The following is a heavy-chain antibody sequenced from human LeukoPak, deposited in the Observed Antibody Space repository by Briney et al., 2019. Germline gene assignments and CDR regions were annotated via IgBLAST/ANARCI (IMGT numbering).Heavy chain of an antibody. CDR3: AKSVGVVWFGELSTDDAFDI. D-gene: IGHD3-10*01. V-gene: IGHV3-23*01. Sequence: GGSLRLSCAASGFTFSSYAMGWVRQAPGKGLEWVSAISGSGGSTYYADSVKGRFTISRDNSKNTLYLQMNSLRAEDTAVYYCAKSVGVVWFGELSTDDAFDIWGQGTMVTVSS. J-gene: IGHJ3*02. CDR1: GFTFSSYA. CDR2: ISGSGGST.